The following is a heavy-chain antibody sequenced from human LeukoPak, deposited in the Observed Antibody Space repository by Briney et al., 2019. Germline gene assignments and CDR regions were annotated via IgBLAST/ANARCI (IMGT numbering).Heavy chain of an antibody. CDR2: ISGSGGST. V-gene: IGHV3-23*01. CDR3: LYDFWSGSDNWFDP. J-gene: IGHJ5*02. CDR1: GFTFSSYA. Sequence: AGGSLRLSCAASGFTFSSYAMSWVRQAPGKGLEWVSAISGSGGSTYYADSVKGRFTISRDNSKNTLYLQMNSLRAEDTAVYYCLYDFWSGSDNWFDPWGQGTLVTVSS. D-gene: IGHD3-3*01.